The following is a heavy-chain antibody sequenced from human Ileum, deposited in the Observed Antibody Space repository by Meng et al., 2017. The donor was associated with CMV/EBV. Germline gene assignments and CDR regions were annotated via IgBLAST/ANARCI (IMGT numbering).Heavy chain of an antibody. V-gene: IGHV3-53*01. CDR3: ARVKG. CDR1: GFTVSSNY. Sequence: GESLKISCAASGFTVSSNYMSWVRQAPGKGLEWVSVIYSGGRTYYADSVKGRFTISRDNSKNTLYLQMNSLRAEDTAVYYCARVKGWGQGTLVTVSS. J-gene: IGHJ4*02. CDR2: IYSGGRT.